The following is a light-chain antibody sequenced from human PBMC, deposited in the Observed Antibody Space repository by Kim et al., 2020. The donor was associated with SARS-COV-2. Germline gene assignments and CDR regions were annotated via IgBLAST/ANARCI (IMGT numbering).Light chain of an antibody. CDR2: GAI. CDR1: QSVASH. CDR3: QQYNNWPRT. V-gene: IGKV3-15*01. Sequence: DTVMTKSPGVLSVSPGERAILSCRASQSVASHLAWYQQKPGQPPRLLIYGAINRDTDIPARFSGSGSGTDFTLTISSLRPEDFAVYYCQQYNNWPRTFGQGTKVDIK. J-gene: IGKJ1*01.